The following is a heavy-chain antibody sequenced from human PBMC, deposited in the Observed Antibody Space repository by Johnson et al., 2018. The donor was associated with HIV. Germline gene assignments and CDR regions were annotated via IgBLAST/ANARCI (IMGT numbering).Heavy chain of an antibody. V-gene: IGHV3-11*01. CDR3: ARELQDDSSGYYYNDAFDI. D-gene: IGHD3-22*01. Sequence: QMLLVESGGGLVQPGGSLRLSCAASRFTFSDYYMSWIRQTPGKGLEWVSYISSSGGSTYYADSVKGRFTISRDNSKNTLYLQMNSLRAEDTAVYYCARELQDDSSGYYYNDAFDIWGQGTMVTVSS. CDR1: RFTFSDYY. CDR2: ISSSGGST. J-gene: IGHJ3*02.